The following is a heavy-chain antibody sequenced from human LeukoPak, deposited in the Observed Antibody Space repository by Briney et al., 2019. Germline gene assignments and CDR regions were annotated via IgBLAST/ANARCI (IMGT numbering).Heavy chain of an antibody. V-gene: IGHV4-39*01. CDR2: IYYTGST. J-gene: IGHJ6*03. CDR3: ARHIADSYTDV. CDR1: DGSISNSGYY. Sequence: SETLSLTCTVSDGSISNSGYYWGWIRPPPGKGLEWIGHIYYTGSTFYSPSLKSRVTISVDTSKNHFSLKLTSVTAADTSIYFCARHIADSYTDVWGKGTTVTVS. D-gene: IGHD2-21*01.